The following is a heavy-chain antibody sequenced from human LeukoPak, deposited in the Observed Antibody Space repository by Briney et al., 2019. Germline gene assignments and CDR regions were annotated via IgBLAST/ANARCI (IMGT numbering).Heavy chain of an antibody. CDR1: GFTFSSYA. CDR3: ARARVQNAYYYYYGMDV. Sequence: EGSLRLSCAASGFTFSSYAMHWVRQAPGKGLEWVAVISYDGSNKDYADSVKGRVTISRDNSKNTLYLQMDSLRAEDTAVYYCARARVQNAYYYYYGMDVWGQGTTVTVSS. J-gene: IGHJ6*02. D-gene: IGHD4/OR15-4a*01. V-gene: IGHV3-30-3*01. CDR2: ISYDGSNK.